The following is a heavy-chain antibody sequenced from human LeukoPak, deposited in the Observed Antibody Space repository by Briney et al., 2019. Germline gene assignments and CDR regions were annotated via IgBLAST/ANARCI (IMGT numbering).Heavy chain of an antibody. D-gene: IGHD3-16*01. CDR3: ARDGLGLHAFDI. J-gene: IGHJ3*02. CDR2: INPNSGGT. CDR1: GYTFTCYY. V-gene: IGHV1-2*02. Sequence: ASVKVSCKASGYTFTCYYMHWVRQAPGQGLGWMGWINPNSGGTNYAQKFQGRGTMTRDTSISTAYMELSRLRSDDTAVYYCARDGLGLHAFDIWGQGTMVTVSS.